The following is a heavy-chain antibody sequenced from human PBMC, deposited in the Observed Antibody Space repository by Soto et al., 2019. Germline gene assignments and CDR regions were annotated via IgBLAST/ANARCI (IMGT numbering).Heavy chain of an antibody. Sequence: ASVKVSCKASGYSFTGYYMHWVRQAPGQGLEWKGWINPNSGGTNYAQKFQGWVTMTRDTSISTAYMELSRLRSDDTAVYYCARERGYCSGGSCRRADAFDIWGQGTMVTVSS. CDR3: ARERGYCSGGSCRRADAFDI. V-gene: IGHV1-2*04. CDR1: GYSFTGYY. D-gene: IGHD2-15*01. CDR2: INPNSGGT. J-gene: IGHJ3*02.